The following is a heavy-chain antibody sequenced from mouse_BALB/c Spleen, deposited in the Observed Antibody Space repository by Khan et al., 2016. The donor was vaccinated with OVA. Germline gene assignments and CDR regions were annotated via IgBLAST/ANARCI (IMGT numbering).Heavy chain of an antibody. CDR1: GYTFTGFL. J-gene: IGHJ4*01. D-gene: IGHD1-1*01. CDR3: TRYGSSPYYVMDY. CDR2: INPYNDGT. Sequence: VQLQQSGPELIKPGASVKMSCKASGYTFTGFLMHWVKQKPGQGLEWIGYINPYNDGTKYNEKFKGKATLTSDKSSSTAYMELSILTSEDSAVYYCTRYGSSPYYVMDYWGQGTSVTVSS. V-gene: IGHV1S136*01.